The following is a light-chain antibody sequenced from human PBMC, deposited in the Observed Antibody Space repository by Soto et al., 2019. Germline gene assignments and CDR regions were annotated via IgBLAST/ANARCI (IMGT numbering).Light chain of an antibody. J-gene: IGKJ4*01. CDR2: YTS. CDR1: QYVGTR. CDR3: QQRSNWPPT. V-gene: IGKV3-11*01. Sequence: EIVLTQSPATLSSSPGETATLSCRASQYVGTRLAWYQHKPGQAPRLLIYYTSNRATGIPARFSGSGSGTDFTLTINSLAPEDFAIYYCQQRSNWPPTFGGGTKVDIK.